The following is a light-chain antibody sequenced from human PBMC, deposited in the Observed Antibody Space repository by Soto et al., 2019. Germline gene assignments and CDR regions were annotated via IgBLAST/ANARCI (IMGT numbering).Light chain of an antibody. CDR3: QQYSSAST. Sequence: DIQMTQSPSTLSASVGDRVTITCRASQSINNWLAWYQQKPGKAPKPLIYRASSLENGVPSRFSGRGSGTEFIFTITSLQPDDFATYYCQQYSSASTFGQGTKVEI. CDR2: RAS. CDR1: QSINNW. V-gene: IGKV1-5*03. J-gene: IGKJ1*01.